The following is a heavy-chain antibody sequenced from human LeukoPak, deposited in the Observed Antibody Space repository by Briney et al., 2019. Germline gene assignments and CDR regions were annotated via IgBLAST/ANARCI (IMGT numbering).Heavy chain of an antibody. CDR2: ISAYNGNT. Sequence: ASVKVSCKASGYTFTSYGISWVRQAPGQGLEGMGWISAYNGNTNYAQKLQGRVTMTTDTTTNTAYMELRSLRSDDTAVYYCARGAYSYGPKYYYYGMDVWGQGTTVTVSS. CDR1: GYTFTSYG. J-gene: IGHJ6*02. V-gene: IGHV1-18*01. CDR3: ARGAYSYGPKYYYYGMDV. D-gene: IGHD5-18*01.